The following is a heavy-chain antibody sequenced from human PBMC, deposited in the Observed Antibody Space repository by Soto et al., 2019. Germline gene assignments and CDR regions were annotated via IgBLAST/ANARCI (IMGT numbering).Heavy chain of an antibody. CDR2: ISYDGSNK. V-gene: IGHV3-30*18. CDR3: AKEVWELGMDV. CDR1: GFTFSSYG. Sequence: QVQLVESGGGVVHPGRSLRLSCAASGFTFSSYGMHWVRQAPGKGLEWVAVISYDGSNKYYADSVKGRFTISRDNSKNTLYLQMNSLRAEDTAVYYCAKEVWELGMDVWGQGTTVTVSS. D-gene: IGHD1-26*01. J-gene: IGHJ6*02.